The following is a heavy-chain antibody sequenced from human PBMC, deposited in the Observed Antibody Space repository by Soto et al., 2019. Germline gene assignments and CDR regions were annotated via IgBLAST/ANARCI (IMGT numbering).Heavy chain of an antibody. D-gene: IGHD3-3*01. CDR3: ARERNVGVANRAAPFDY. CDR1: GFTFSYYW. CDR2: IKEDESEK. Sequence: GGSLRLSCAASGFTFSYYWMSWVRQAPGKGLEWVANIKEDESEKYYVDSVKGRFTISRDNAKNSLYLQMNSLRAEDTAVYYCARERNVGVANRAAPFDYWGQGTLVTVSS. V-gene: IGHV3-7*03. J-gene: IGHJ4*02.